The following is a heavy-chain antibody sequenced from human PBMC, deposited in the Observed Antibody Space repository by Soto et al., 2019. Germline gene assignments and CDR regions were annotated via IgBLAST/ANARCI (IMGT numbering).Heavy chain of an antibody. V-gene: IGHV3-23*01. CDR3: ATDRGGGWFDP. Sequence: EVQLLESGGGLVQPGGSLRLSCAASGFTFSSYAMSWVRQAPGKGVEWVSDISGSGGSTYYADSVKGRFTSSRDNSKKTLYLQMNSLKAEDKSVCNWATDRGGGWFDPWGQGTLVTVSS. CDR1: GFTFSSYA. J-gene: IGHJ5*02. CDR2: ISGSGGST. D-gene: IGHD3-10*01.